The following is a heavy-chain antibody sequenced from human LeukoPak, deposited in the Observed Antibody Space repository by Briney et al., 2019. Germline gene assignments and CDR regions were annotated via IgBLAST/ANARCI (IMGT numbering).Heavy chain of an antibody. V-gene: IGHV5-51*01. CDR1: GYSFTTYW. CDR2: ISPDDSRT. CDR3: ARLDSNSLDY. Sequence: GESLKISCTGSGYSFTTYWIGWVRQMPGKGLEWMGIISPDDSRTRYSPSFQGHVTISADKSISTAFLQWSSLKASDTAMYYCARLDSNSLDYWGQGTLVTVSS. J-gene: IGHJ4*02. D-gene: IGHD1-1*01.